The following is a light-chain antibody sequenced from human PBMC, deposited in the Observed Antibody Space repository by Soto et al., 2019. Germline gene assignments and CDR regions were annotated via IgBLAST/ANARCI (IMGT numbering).Light chain of an antibody. CDR2: EVT. J-gene: IGLJ1*01. CDR1: SSDVGGYSY. Sequence: QSALTQPASVSGSPGQSVTISCTGSSSDVGGYSYVSWYQQYPGKAPKLMIYEVTDRPSGISDRFSASKSGNTASLTISGLQAEDEAHYYCSSYTSSATYVFGTGTKVTVL. V-gene: IGLV2-14*01. CDR3: SSYTSSATYV.